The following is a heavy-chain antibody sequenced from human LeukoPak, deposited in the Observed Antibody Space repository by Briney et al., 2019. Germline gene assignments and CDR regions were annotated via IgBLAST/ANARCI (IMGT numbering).Heavy chain of an antibody. J-gene: IGHJ4*02. CDR2: INPNSGGT. Sequence: GASVKVSCKASGYTFTSYSISWVRQAPGHGLEWMGWINPNSGGTNYAQKFQGRVTMTRDTSISTAYMELSRLRSDDTAVYYCARDGGYCSSTSCPGDYWGQGTLVTVSS. V-gene: IGHV1-2*02. CDR3: ARDGGYCSSTSCPGDY. CDR1: GYTFTSYS. D-gene: IGHD2-2*01.